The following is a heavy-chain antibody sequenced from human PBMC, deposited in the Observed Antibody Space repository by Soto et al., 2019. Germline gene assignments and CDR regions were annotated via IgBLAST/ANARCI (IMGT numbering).Heavy chain of an antibody. D-gene: IGHD3-10*02. CDR1: GFTFSSYA. CDR2: ISYDGSNK. Sequence: QVQLVESGGGVVQPGRSLRLSCAASGFTFSSYAMHWVRQAPGKGLEWVALISYDGSNKYFADSVKGRFTISRDNSKNTLYLQMNSLRAEDTAVYYCARDFRMFSSLRIDYWGQGTLVTVSS. V-gene: IGHV3-30-3*01. J-gene: IGHJ4*02. CDR3: ARDFRMFSSLRIDY.